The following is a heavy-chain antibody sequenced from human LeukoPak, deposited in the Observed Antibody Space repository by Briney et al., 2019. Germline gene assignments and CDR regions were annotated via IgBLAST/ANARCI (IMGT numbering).Heavy chain of an antibody. J-gene: IGHJ4*02. Sequence: SETLSLTCTVSGYSISSGYYWGWIRQPPGKGLEWIGSIYHSGSTYYNPSLKSRVTISVDTSKNQFSLKLSSVTAADTAVYYCARDKTAYFDYWGQGTLVTASS. CDR3: ARDKTAYFDY. CDR1: GYSISSGYY. D-gene: IGHD5-18*01. CDR2: IYHSGST. V-gene: IGHV4-38-2*02.